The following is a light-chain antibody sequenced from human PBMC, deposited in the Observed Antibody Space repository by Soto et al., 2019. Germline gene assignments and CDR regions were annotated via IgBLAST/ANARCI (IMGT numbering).Light chain of an antibody. Sequence: QSLLTQPASVSGSPGQSITISCTGTNSDVGGYNYVSWYQQHPGKAPELMIYEVSHRPSGVSNRFSGSKSDNTASLTISGLQAEDEADYYCSSYTSISTLYVFGNGTKVTVL. CDR3: SSYTSISTLYV. J-gene: IGLJ1*01. V-gene: IGLV2-14*01. CDR2: EVS. CDR1: NSDVGGYNY.